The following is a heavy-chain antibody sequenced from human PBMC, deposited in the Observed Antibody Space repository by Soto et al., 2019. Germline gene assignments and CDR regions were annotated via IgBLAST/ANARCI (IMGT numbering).Heavy chain of an antibody. D-gene: IGHD6-6*01. CDR1: GGSFSGYY. V-gene: IGHV4-34*01. J-gene: IGHJ4*02. Sequence: PSETLSLTCAVYGGSFSGYYWSWIRQPPGKGLEWIGEINHSGSTNYDPSLKSRVTISVDTSKNQFSLKLSSVTAADTAVYYCARGGQLGFGYWGQGTLVTVCS. CDR3: ARGGQLGFGY. CDR2: INHSGST.